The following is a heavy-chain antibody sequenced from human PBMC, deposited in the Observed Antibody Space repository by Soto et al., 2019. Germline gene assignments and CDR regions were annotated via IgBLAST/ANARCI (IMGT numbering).Heavy chain of an antibody. CDR3: ARVGGYGDYWYFDL. J-gene: IGHJ2*01. D-gene: IGHD4-17*01. Sequence: QVQLVQSGAEVKKPGASVKVSCKASGYTFTSYGISWVRQAPGQGLEWMGWISPYNGNTNYAQNLQGRVAMTTDTXXTTADMELRSLRSDDTAVYYCARVGGYGDYWYFDLWGRGTLVTVSS. CDR1: GYTFTSYG. V-gene: IGHV1-18*01. CDR2: ISPYNGNT.